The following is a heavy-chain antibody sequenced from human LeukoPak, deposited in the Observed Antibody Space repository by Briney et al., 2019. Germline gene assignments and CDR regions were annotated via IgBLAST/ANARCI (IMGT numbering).Heavy chain of an antibody. J-gene: IGHJ4*02. Sequence: PGRSLRLSCAASGFTFDDYAMHWVRQAPGKGLEWVSGTSWNSGSIGYADSVKGRFTISRDNAKNSLYLQMNSLRAEDTALYYCARHSGGYCSSTSCYDYWGQGTLVTVSS. CDR1: GFTFDDYA. CDR3: ARHSGGYCSSTSCYDY. CDR2: TSWNSGSI. V-gene: IGHV3-9*01. D-gene: IGHD2-2*01.